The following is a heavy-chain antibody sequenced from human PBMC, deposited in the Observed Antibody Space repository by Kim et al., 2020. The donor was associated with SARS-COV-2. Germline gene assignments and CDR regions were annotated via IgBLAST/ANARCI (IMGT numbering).Heavy chain of an antibody. V-gene: IGHV3-9*01. Sequence: ADSVKGRFTISRDNAKNSLNLQVNSLRAGDTALYYCAKVSSSSYWRGAFDSWGQGTMVTVAS. J-gene: IGHJ3*02. CDR3: AKVSSSSYWRGAFDS. D-gene: IGHD2-2*01.